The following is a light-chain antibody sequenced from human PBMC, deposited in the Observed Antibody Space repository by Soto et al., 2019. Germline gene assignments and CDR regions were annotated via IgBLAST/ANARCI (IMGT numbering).Light chain of an antibody. Sequence: EIVLTQSPATLSLSPGERATLSCRASQSVSSYLAWYQQKPGQAPMLLIYDACNRATGIPARFSGSGSGTDFTLTISILEPEYFAVYYCQQRSTWPLTFGQGTKVEIK. CDR2: DAC. V-gene: IGKV3-11*01. J-gene: IGKJ1*01. CDR3: QQRSTWPLT. CDR1: QSVSSY.